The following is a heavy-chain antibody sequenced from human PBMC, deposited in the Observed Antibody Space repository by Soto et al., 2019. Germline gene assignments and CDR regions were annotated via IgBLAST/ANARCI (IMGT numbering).Heavy chain of an antibody. CDR2: MNPNSGNT. J-gene: IGHJ6*02. D-gene: IGHD2-2*02. Sequence: QVQLVQSGAEVKKPGASVKVSCKASGYTFTSYDINWVRQATGQGLEWMGWMNPNSGNTGYAQKFQGRVTMTRNTSRSTAYMELSSLRSEDTAVYYCARGSCSSTSCYTGYYYYYGMDVWGQGTTVTVSS. CDR1: GYTFTSYD. V-gene: IGHV1-8*01. CDR3: ARGSCSSTSCYTGYYYYYGMDV.